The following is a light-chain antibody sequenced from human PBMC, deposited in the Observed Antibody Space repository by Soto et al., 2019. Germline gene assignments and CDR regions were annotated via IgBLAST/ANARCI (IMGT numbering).Light chain of an antibody. J-gene: IGKJ1*01. CDR1: QSVSSRY. CDR2: DAS. CDR3: QQYGSYPVT. V-gene: IGKV3D-20*01. Sequence: IVLTQSPATLSLSPGERATLSCGASQSVSSRYLAWYQQKPGLAPRLLIYDASSRATGIPDRFSGSGSGTGFTPIYSTLEPDVFAVYYCQQYGSYPVTFGQGTKVDNK.